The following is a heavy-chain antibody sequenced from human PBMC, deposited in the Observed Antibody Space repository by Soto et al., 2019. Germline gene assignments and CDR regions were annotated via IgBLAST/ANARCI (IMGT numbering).Heavy chain of an antibody. J-gene: IGHJ4*02. CDR3: ARAHLDIVSTITPPLFDY. V-gene: IGHV4-31*03. CDR2: IYHSGTT. CDR1: GGSISSGGYY. D-gene: IGHD5-12*01. Sequence: QVQLQESGPGLVKPSQTLSLTCTVSGGSISSGGYYWGWIRQHPGKGLEWIGYIYHSGTTYYNPSLTGRLSISVDTSKNQFSLNLSSVTAADTAVYHCARAHLDIVSTITPPLFDYWGQGARVTVSS.